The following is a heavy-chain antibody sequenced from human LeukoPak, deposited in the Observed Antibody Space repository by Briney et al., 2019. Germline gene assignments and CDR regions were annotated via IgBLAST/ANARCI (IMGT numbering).Heavy chain of an antibody. CDR3: ARFHPITGTTADRNFDY. Sequence: PSETLSLTCAVSGVSISSSNWWSWVRQPPGKGLEWIGEIYHSGSTNYNPSLKSRVTISVDKSKTPFSLKLSSVTAADTAVYYCARFHPITGTTADRNFDYWGQGTLVTVSS. V-gene: IGHV4-4*02. CDR1: GVSISSSNW. J-gene: IGHJ4*02. D-gene: IGHD1-20*01. CDR2: IYHSGST.